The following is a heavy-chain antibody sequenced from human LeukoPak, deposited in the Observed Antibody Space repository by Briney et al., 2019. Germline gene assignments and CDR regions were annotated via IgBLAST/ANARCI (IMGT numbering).Heavy chain of an antibody. CDR3: ARVYGSGSYYNGYYYYYMDV. D-gene: IGHD3-10*01. CDR2: IYYSGST. J-gene: IGHJ6*03. Sequence: SETLSLTCTVSGVSISSSYSYWGWIRQPPGKGLEWIGSIYYSGSTYYNPSLKSRVTISVDTSKNQFSLKLSSVTAADTAVYYCARVYGSGSYYNGYYYYYMDVWGKGTTVTISS. CDR1: GVSISSSYSY. V-gene: IGHV4-39*01.